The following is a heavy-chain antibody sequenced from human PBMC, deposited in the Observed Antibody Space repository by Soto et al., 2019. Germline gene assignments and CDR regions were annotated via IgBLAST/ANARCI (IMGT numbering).Heavy chain of an antibody. CDR2: ISYDGSNK. CDR3: ARDPAYGSGSERWFDP. Sequence: QVQLVESGGGVVQPGRSLRLSCAASGFTFSSYAIHWVRQAPGKGLEWVAVISYDGSNKYYADSVKGRFTISRDNSKNTLYLQMNSLRAEDTAVYYCARDPAYGSGSERWFDPWGQGTLVTVSS. D-gene: IGHD3-10*01. J-gene: IGHJ5*02. CDR1: GFTFSSYA. V-gene: IGHV3-30-3*01.